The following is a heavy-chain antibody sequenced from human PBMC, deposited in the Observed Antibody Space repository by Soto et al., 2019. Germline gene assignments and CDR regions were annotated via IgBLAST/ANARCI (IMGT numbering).Heavy chain of an antibody. Sequence: QVQLVQSGAEVKKPGASVKVSCKASGYTFTSYAIHWVRQAPGQRLEWMGWINAGNGNTRYSQKFQGRVTITRDTTATTADMELSSLRSEDTAVYYCASDTLVAPRRNWFDPWGQGTLVTVSS. J-gene: IGHJ5*02. V-gene: IGHV1-3*01. CDR1: GYTFTSYA. CDR3: ASDTLVAPRRNWFDP. D-gene: IGHD5-12*01. CDR2: INAGNGNT.